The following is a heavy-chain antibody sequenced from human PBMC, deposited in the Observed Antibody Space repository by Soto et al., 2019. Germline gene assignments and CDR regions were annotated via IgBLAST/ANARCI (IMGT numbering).Heavy chain of an antibody. D-gene: IGHD1-26*01. V-gene: IGHV3-9*01. CDR2: ISWNSGSI. J-gene: IGHJ5*02. Sequence: VQLVESGGGLVQPGRSLRLSCAASGFTFDDYAMHWVRQAPGKGLEWVSGISWNSGSIGYVDSVKGRFTISRDNAKNSLYLQMNSLRAEDTALYYCAKEVGWFDPWGQGTLVTVSS. CDR3: AKEVGWFDP. CDR1: GFTFDDYA.